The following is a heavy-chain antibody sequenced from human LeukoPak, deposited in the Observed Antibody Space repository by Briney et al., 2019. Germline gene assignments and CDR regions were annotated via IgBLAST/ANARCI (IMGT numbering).Heavy chain of an antibody. CDR2: IYHSGST. V-gene: IGHV4-38-2*02. D-gene: IGHD5-12*01. CDR3: AREGYEGPLFDY. J-gene: IGHJ4*02. Sequence: SETLSLTCAVSGYSISSGYYWGWIRQPPGKGLEWIGSIYHSGSTYYNPSLKSRVTISVDTSKNQFSLKLSSATAADTAVYYCAREGYEGPLFDYWGQGTLVTVSS. CDR1: GYSISSGYY.